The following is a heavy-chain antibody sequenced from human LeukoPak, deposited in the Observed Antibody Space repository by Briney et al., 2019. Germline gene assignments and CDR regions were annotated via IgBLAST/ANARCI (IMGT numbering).Heavy chain of an antibody. CDR2: IHSSGAT. Sequence: GGSLRLSCAASGFTGSNNYVSWVRQAPGMGLEWVSAIHSSGATCYADSVKGRFAISRDNSKNTLYLQMNSLRAEDTAVYYCAIGCWSSSNCPVDYWGQGTLVTVSS. CDR3: AIGCWSSSNCPVDY. D-gene: IGHD2-2*01. CDR1: GFTGSNNY. J-gene: IGHJ4*02. V-gene: IGHV3-66*03.